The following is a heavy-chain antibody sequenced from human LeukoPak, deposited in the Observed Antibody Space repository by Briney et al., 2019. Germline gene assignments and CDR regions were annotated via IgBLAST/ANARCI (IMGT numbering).Heavy chain of an antibody. CDR3: ARHDSSGYLYNWFDP. D-gene: IGHD3-22*01. CDR2: IYYSGST. J-gene: IGHJ5*02. V-gene: IGHV4-39*01. Sequence: PSETLSLTCTVSGGSISSSSYYWGWIRQPPGKGLEWIGSIYYSGSTYYNPSLKSRVTMSVDTSKNQFSLKLSSVTAADTAVYYCARHDSSGYLYNWFDPLGQGTLVTVSS. CDR1: GGSISSSSYY.